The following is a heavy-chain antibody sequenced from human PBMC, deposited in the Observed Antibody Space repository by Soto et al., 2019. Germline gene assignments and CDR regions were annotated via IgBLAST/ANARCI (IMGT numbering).Heavy chain of an antibody. V-gene: IGHV3-43*01. J-gene: IGHJ3*02. Sequence: GGSLRLSCAASGFTFDDYTMHWVRQAPGKGLEWVSLISWDGGSTYYADSVKGRFTISRDNSKNSLYLQMNSLRTEDTALYYCAKDLSWKYDSSAFDAFDIWGQGTMVTVSS. CDR3: AKDLSWKYDSSAFDAFDI. CDR1: GFTFDDYT. CDR2: ISWDGGST. D-gene: IGHD3-22*01.